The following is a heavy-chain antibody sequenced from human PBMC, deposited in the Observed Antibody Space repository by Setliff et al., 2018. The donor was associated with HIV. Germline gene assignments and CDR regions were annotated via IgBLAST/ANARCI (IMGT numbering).Heavy chain of an antibody. D-gene: IGHD6-13*01. CDR2: MNPNSGNT. J-gene: IGHJ3*02. CDR1: GYTFTSYD. V-gene: IGHV1-8*02. Sequence: ASVKVSCKASGYTFTSYDINWVRQATGQGLEWMGWMNPNSGNTGYAQKFQGRVTMTRNTSISTAYMELSSLRSEDTAVYYCARDQNGVAAAAFGGGSAWSDEGFDIWGQGTMVTVSS. CDR3: ARDQNGVAAAAFGGGSAWSDEGFDI.